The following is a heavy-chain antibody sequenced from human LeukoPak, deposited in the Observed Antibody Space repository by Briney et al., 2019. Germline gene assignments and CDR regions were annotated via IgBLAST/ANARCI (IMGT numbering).Heavy chain of an antibody. D-gene: IGHD4-11*01. Sequence: PSETLSLTCTVSGDFINSSPDYWGWIRQPPGKGLEWIASIYYSGSTSYNPSLKSRVTISVDTSKNQFSLRLTSVTAADTALYYCARHGTDDYTDYDFAAVFDYWGRGTLVAVSS. CDR1: GDFINSSPDY. CDR2: IYYSGST. CDR3: ARHGTDDYTDYDFAAVFDY. V-gene: IGHV4-39*01. J-gene: IGHJ4*02.